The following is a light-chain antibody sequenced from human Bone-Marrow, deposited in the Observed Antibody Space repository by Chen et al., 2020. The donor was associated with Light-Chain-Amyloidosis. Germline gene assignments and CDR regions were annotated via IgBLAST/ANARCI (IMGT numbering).Light chain of an antibody. Sequence: SYVLTQPSSVSGAPGQPATSACGGNNFGPTIVHWYQQTPGQAPLLVVYDDSDRPSGIPERLSGSNSGNTATLTISRVEAGDEADYYCQVWDRSSDRPVFGGGTKLTVL. J-gene: IGLJ3*02. V-gene: IGLV3-21*02. CDR3: QVWDRSSDRPV. CDR2: DDS. CDR1: NFGPTI.